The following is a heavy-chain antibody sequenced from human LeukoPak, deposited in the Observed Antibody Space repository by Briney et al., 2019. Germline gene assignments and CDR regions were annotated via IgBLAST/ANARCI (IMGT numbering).Heavy chain of an antibody. V-gene: IGHV3-20*04. J-gene: IGHJ6*02. CDR3: ARDLTPLIHFWPPSLDNNYGMDV. Sequence: GGSLRLSCAASGFTFDDHGMSWVRQAPGKGLEWVAGINWNGGTTGYADSVMGRFIISRDNANNSLYLQMNSLRAEDTAVYYCARDLTPLIHFWPPSLDNNYGMDVWGQGTTVTVSS. D-gene: IGHD1-1*01. CDR2: INWNGGTT. CDR1: GFTFDDHG.